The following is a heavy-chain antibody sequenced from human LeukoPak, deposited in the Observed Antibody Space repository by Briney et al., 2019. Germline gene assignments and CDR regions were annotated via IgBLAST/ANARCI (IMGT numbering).Heavy chain of an antibody. CDR1: GGSISSYY. Sequence: SETLSLTCTVSGGSISSYYWSWIRQPPGKGLEWIGYIYYSGSTNYNPSLKSRVTISVDTSKNQFSLKLSSVTAADTAVYYCARSARVRGVIITNDYWGQGTLVTVSS. V-gene: IGHV4-59*01. CDR3: ARSARVRGVIITNDY. D-gene: IGHD3-10*01. J-gene: IGHJ4*02. CDR2: IYYSGST.